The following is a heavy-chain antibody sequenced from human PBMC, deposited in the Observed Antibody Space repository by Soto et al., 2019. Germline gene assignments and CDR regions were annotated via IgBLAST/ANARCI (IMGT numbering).Heavy chain of an antibody. CDR1: GVTLSSNY. D-gene: IGHD3-10*01. Sequence: SGGDLRLSCAASGVTLSSNYKSLGRPAPGNGLDWVSVIYSGGSTYYADSVKGRFTISRDNSKNTLYLQMNSLRAEDTAVYYCAKSPITMVRPIYGMDVWGQGTTVTVSS. CDR3: AKSPITMVRPIYGMDV. CDR2: IYSGGST. J-gene: IGHJ6*02. V-gene: IGHV3-53*01.